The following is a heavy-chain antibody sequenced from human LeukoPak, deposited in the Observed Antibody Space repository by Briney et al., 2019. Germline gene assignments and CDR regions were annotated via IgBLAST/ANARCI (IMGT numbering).Heavy chain of an antibody. CDR2: IYYSGST. CDR1: GGSISSSSYY. D-gene: IGHD2-2*01. J-gene: IGHJ6*02. Sequence: SQTLSLTCTVSGGSISSSSYYWGWIRQPPGKGLEWIGSIYYSGSTYYNPSLKSRVTISVDTSKNQFSLKLSSVTAADTAVYYCARAAKDCSSTSCYYYYGMDVWGQGTTVTVSS. CDR3: ARAAKDCSSTSCYYYYGMDV. V-gene: IGHV4-39*07.